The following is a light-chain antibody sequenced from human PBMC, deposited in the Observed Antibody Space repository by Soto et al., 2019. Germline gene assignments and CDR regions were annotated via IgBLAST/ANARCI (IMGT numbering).Light chain of an antibody. Sequence: EIVLTQSPATLSLSPGERATLSCRASQSVSSYLAWYQQKPGQAPRLLIYDASNRATGIPARFSGSGSGTDLTITISSLEPEDFEVYYCQQRSDWQVTFGQGTRLEIK. V-gene: IGKV3-11*01. CDR1: QSVSSY. J-gene: IGKJ5*01. CDR2: DAS. CDR3: QQRSDWQVT.